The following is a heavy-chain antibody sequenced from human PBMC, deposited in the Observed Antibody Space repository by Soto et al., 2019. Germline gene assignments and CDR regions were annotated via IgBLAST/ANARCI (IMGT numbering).Heavy chain of an antibody. CDR3: AKDYLGSSKAFDI. V-gene: IGHV3-30*18. J-gene: IGHJ3*02. CDR2: ISDGGTNK. CDR1: VFTFSNYG. Sequence: SLRLSCAVYVFTFSNYGMHWVRQAPGKGLEWVALISDGGTNKYFVDSVKGRFTISRDTSKNMLYLQMNRLRAEDTAVYYCAKDYLGSSKAFDIWGRGTVVTVSS. D-gene: IGHD2-2*01.